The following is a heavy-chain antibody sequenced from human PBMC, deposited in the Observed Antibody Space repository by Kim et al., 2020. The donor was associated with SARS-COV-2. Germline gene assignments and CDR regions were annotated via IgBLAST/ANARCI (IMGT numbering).Heavy chain of an antibody. J-gene: IGHJ4*01. V-gene: IGHV3-33*05. D-gene: IGHD3-22*01. CDR3: ARAYYDSSGYYDLFDY. CDR1: GFTFSSYG. CDR2: ISYDGSNK. Sequence: GGSLRLSCAASGFTFSSYGMHWVRQAPGKGLEWVAVISYDGSNKYYADSVKGRFTISRDNSKNTLYPQMNSLRAEDTAVYYCARAYYDSSGYYDLFDYWG.